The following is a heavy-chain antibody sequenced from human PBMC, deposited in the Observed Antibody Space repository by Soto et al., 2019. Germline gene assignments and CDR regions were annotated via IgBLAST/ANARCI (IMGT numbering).Heavy chain of an antibody. Sequence: GGSLRLSCAASGFTFSSYAMSWVRQAPGKGLEWVSTVIASGDNSYYADSVKGRFTISRDNSRNTLYLQMNSLRAEDTALYYCANGVPAAFSHQLAAFDIWGQGTMVTVSS. J-gene: IGHJ3*02. D-gene: IGHD2-2*01. CDR2: VIASGDNS. CDR3: ANGVPAAFSHQLAAFDI. V-gene: IGHV3-23*01. CDR1: GFTFSSYA.